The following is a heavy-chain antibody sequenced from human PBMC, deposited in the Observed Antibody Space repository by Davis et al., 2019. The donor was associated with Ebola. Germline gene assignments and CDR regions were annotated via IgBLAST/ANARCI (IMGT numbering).Heavy chain of an antibody. Sequence: GESLKISCAASGFTFSSYAMSWVRQAPGKGLEWVSAISGSGGSTYYADSVKGRFTISRDNAKNSLYLQMNSLRAEDTAVYYCARGRLSYRGFDYWGQGTLVTVSS. D-gene: IGHD1-26*01. CDR3: ARGRLSYRGFDY. J-gene: IGHJ4*02. CDR2: ISGSGGST. CDR1: GFTFSSYA. V-gene: IGHV3-23*01.